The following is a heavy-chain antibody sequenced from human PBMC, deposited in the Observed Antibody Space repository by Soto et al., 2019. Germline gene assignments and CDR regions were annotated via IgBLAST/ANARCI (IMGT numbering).Heavy chain of an antibody. D-gene: IGHD4-17*01. V-gene: IGHV4-30-4*01. CDR2: IYYSGST. Sequence: KSSETLSLTCTVSGGSISSGDYYWSWIRQPPGKGLEWIGYIYYSGSTYYNPSLKSRVTISVDTSKNQFSLKLSSVTAADTAVYYCARDLWGDYKGPFDTWGQGTLVTVSS. CDR1: GGSISSGDYY. J-gene: IGHJ5*02. CDR3: ARDLWGDYKGPFDT.